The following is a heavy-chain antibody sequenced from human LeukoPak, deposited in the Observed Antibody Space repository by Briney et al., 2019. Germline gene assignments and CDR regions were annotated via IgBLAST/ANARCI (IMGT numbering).Heavy chain of an antibody. V-gene: IGHV3-74*01. D-gene: IGHD2-15*01. J-gene: IGHJ5*02. CDR3: TRWARYCSGGSCYSWFDP. Sequence: GGSLRLSCAASGFTFSSYWMHWVRQAPGKGLVWVSRINSDGSSTSYADSVKGRFTISRDNAKNSLYLQMNSLRVDDTAVYYCTRWARYCSGGSCYSWFDPWGQGTLVTVSS. CDR1: GFTFSSYW. CDR2: INSDGSST.